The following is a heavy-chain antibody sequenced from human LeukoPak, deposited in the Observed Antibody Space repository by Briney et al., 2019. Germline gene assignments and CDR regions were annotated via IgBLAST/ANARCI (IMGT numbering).Heavy chain of an antibody. J-gene: IGHJ4*02. D-gene: IGHD4-17*01. V-gene: IGHV1-18*01. Sequence: ASVRVSCKASGYTFTRYGISWVRQAPGQGLQWLGWISASNGNTNYAQKFRDRVTMSTDTSTGTAYLDVRSLTSDDTAVYYCARDYGDYACDYWGQGTLVTVSS. CDR2: ISASNGNT. CDR3: ARDYGDYACDY. CDR1: GYTFTRYG.